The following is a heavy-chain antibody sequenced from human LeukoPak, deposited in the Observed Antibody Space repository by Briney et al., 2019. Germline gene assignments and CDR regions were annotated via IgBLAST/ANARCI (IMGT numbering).Heavy chain of an antibody. D-gene: IGHD6-19*01. Sequence: PGGSLRLSCEASGFTFSAYAMTWVRQAPGKGLEWVSSISSSSSYIYYADSVKGRFTISRDNAKNSLFLQMNSLRADDMAVYYCARDGRGAVAGFDYWGQGTLVTVSS. CDR3: ARDGRGAVAGFDY. V-gene: IGHV3-21*01. CDR2: ISSSSSYI. J-gene: IGHJ4*02. CDR1: GFTFSAYA.